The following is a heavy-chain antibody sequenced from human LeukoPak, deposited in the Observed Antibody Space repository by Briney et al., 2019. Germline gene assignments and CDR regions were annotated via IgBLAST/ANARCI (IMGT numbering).Heavy chain of an antibody. J-gene: IGHJ3*02. CDR2: ISWNSVTI. V-gene: IGHV3-9*03. Sequence: GGSLRLSCAASGFTFDDYAMHWVRQAPGKGLEWVSGISWNSVTIVYADSVKGQFTISRDNAKNSLYLQMNSLRAEDMALYYCAKDEFVASDFTGAFDIWGQGTMVTVSS. CDR3: AKDEFVASDFTGAFDI. CDR1: GFTFDDYA. D-gene: IGHD2-8*02.